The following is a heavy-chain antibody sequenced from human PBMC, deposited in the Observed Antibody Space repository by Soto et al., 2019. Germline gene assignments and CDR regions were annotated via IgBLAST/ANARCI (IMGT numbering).Heavy chain of an antibody. CDR2: IYHSWCT. Sequence: QLQLQESGSGLVKPSQTLSLTCAVSGGSISSGGYCWSWIRQRPGTGLEWIGYIYHSWCTYYNPSHRIRVTIPVDRSKNPFSLKLSSVTAADTSVYYCARSHPTVTSHHYWGHGTLVTVSS. CDR3: ARSHPTVTSHHY. CDR1: GGSISSGGYC. J-gene: IGHJ4*01. D-gene: IGHD4-17*01. V-gene: IGHV4-30-2*01.